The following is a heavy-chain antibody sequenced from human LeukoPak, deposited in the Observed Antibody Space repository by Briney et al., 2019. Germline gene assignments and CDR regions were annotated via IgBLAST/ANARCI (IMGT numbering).Heavy chain of an antibody. J-gene: IGHJ4*02. D-gene: IGHD2-21*01. CDR1: GGSFSGYY. CDR3: ARGDCGGDCQQPSDFDY. CDR2: INHSGST. V-gene: IGHV4-34*01. Sequence: SETLSLTCAVYGGSFSGYYWSWIRQPPGKGLEWIGEINHSGSTNYNPSPKSRVTISVDTSKNQLSLKLSPVTAADTAVYYCARGDCGGDCQQPSDFDYWAQGTLVTVSS.